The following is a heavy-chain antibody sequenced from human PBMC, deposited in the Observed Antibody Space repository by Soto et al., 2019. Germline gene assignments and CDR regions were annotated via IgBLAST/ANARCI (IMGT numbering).Heavy chain of an antibody. D-gene: IGHD3-3*01. CDR1: GFTFSSYD. J-gene: IGHJ6*03. V-gene: IGHV3-13*01. CDR3: ARDKRDFWSGYYSPGPSYYMDV. CDR2: IGTAGDT. Sequence: PGGSLRLSCAASGFTFSSYDMHWVRQATGKGLEWVSAIGTAGDTYYPGSVKGRFTISRENAKNPLYLQMNSLRAGDTAVYYCARDKRDFWSGYYSPGPSYYMDVWGKGTTVTV.